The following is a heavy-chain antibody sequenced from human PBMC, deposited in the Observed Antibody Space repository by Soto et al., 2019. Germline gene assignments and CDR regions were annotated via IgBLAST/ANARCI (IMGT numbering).Heavy chain of an antibody. Sequence: SETLSLTCTGSGGSIGTYYWSWILQPPWKGLEWIGYIYYRGNTDYNPSLKSRVTISLDTPKNQFSLKLSSVTAADTAVYYCARHPGYYFILTGYPTYYFDYWAQRILVTVSS. CDR3: ARHPGYYFILTGYPTYYFDY. V-gene: IGHV4-59*08. D-gene: IGHD3-9*01. CDR2: IYYRGNT. J-gene: IGHJ4*02. CDR1: GGSIGTYY.